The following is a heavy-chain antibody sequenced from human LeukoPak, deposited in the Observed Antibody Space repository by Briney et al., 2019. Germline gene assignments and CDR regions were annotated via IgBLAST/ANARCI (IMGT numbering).Heavy chain of an antibody. CDR2: ISAYNGNT. CDR1: GYTFTSYG. J-gene: IGHJ4*02. CDR3: ARDRDSGGSCNFDY. V-gene: IGHV1-18*01. Sequence: ASVTVSFKSSGYTFTSYGISWVRQAPGQGLEWMGWISAYNGNTNYAQKLQGRVTMTTDTSTSTAYMELRSLRSDDTAVYYCARDRDSGGSCNFDYWGQGTLVTVSS. D-gene: IGHD2-15*01.